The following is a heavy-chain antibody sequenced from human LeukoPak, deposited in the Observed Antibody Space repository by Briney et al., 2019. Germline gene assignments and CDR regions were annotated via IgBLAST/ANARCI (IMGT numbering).Heavy chain of an antibody. CDR1: GVSMSNYY. J-gene: IGHJ4*02. D-gene: IGHD2-8*01. Sequence: SETLSLTCTVSGVSMSNYYWSWIRQPAGKGLEWIGHIYTSGSTNYNSSLKSRVTMSVDTSKNQFSVKLNSVIAADTAMYYCARGVYLGNGYYFDYWGQGTLVTVSS. CDR2: IYTSGST. V-gene: IGHV4-4*07. CDR3: ARGVYLGNGYYFDY.